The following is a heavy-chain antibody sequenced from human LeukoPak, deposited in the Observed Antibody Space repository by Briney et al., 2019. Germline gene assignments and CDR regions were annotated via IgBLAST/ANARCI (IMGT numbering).Heavy chain of an antibody. Sequence: ASVKVSCKASGYTFTGYYMHWVRQAPGQGLEWMGWINSNSGGTNYAQKFQGRVTMTRDTSISTAYMELSRLRSDDTAVYYCARSPHILTGENFDYWGQGTLVTVSS. J-gene: IGHJ4*02. CDR2: INSNSGGT. D-gene: IGHD3-9*01. CDR3: ARSPHILTGENFDY. V-gene: IGHV1-2*02. CDR1: GYTFTGYY.